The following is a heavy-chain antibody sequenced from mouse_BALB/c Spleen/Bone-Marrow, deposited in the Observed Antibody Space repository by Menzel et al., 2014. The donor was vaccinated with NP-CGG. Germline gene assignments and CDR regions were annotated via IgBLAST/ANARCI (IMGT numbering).Heavy chain of an antibody. J-gene: IGHJ3*01. CDR2: INPDSSTI. D-gene: IGHD1-1*01. Sequence: EVQRVESGGGLVQPGGSLKLSCAASGFAFSRYWMSWVRQAPGKGLEWIGEINPDSSTINYTPSLKDKFIISRDNAKNTLYLQMSKVRSEDTALYYCERFSYYGRFAYWGQGTLVTVSA. CDR1: GFAFSRYW. V-gene: IGHV4-1*02. CDR3: ERFSYYGRFAY.